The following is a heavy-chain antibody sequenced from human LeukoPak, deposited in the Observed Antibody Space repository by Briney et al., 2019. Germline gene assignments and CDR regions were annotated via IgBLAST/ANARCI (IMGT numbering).Heavy chain of an antibody. CDR2: IIPIFGTA. V-gene: IGHV1-69*13. CDR3: ARDRESGRGGDCFDY. Sequence: ASVKVSCKASGGTFSSYAISWVRQAPGQGLEWMGGIIPIFGTANYAQKFQGRVTITADESTSTAYMELSSLRSEDTAVYYCARDRESGRGGDCFDYWAREPWSPSPQ. J-gene: IGHJ4*02. D-gene: IGHD2-21*01. CDR1: GGTFSSYA.